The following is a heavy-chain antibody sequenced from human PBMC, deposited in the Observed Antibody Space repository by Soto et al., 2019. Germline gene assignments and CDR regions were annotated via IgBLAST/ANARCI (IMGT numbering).Heavy chain of an antibody. CDR2: IYYSGST. V-gene: IGHV4-31*03. CDR1: GGSISSGGYY. D-gene: IGHD3-10*01. Sequence: QVQLQESGPGLVKPSQTLSLTCTVSGGSISSGGYYWSWIRQHPGKGLEWIGYIYYSGSTYYNPSLKSRVTISVDTSKNQFSRKLSSVNAADKAVYYCARVFGFGGMDVWGQGTTVTVSS. J-gene: IGHJ6*02. CDR3: ARVFGFGGMDV.